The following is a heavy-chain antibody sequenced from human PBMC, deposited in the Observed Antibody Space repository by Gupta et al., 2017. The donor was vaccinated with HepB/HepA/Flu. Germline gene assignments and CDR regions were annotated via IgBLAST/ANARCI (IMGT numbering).Heavy chain of an antibody. Sequence: QVQLVQSGAEVKKPGASVQFSCKASGYTFSNYYMHWVRQAPGQGLGWVGIINPSGGATSYGRNFQGRATMTRDTSTSTVYMELSSLRSEDTAIYYCARRVGATNRDAFDIWGQGTLVAVSS. CDR2: INPSGGAT. D-gene: IGHD1-26*01. CDR3: ARRVGATNRDAFDI. CDR1: GYTFSNYY. J-gene: IGHJ3*02. V-gene: IGHV1-46*01.